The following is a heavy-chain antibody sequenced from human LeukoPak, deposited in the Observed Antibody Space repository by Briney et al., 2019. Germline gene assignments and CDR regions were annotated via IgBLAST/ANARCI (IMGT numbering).Heavy chain of an antibody. CDR1: GFTFSSYS. D-gene: IGHD3-16*01. Sequence: GGSLRLSCAASGFTFSSYSMNWVRQAPGKGLEWVSYISTSGTTTYYGDSVKGRFTISRDNAKNSLYLQMNSLRVEDTAVYYCATNGGHWDLDYWGQGTLVTVSS. CDR2: ISTSGTTT. V-gene: IGHV3-48*04. J-gene: IGHJ4*02. CDR3: ATNGGHWDLDY.